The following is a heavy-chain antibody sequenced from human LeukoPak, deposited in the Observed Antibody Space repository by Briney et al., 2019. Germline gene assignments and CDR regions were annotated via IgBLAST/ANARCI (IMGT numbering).Heavy chain of an antibody. V-gene: IGHV1-8*01. J-gene: IGHJ6*03. CDR1: GYTFTSYD. D-gene: IGHD5/OR15-5a*01. CDR3: ARGSVAWYYYYMDV. Sequence: ASVKVSCKASGYTFTSYDINWVRQAPGQGLEWMGRMNPNSGNTGYAQKFQGRVTMTRNTSISTAYMELSSLRSEDTAVYYCARGSVAWYYYYMDVWGKGTTVTVSS. CDR2: MNPNSGNT.